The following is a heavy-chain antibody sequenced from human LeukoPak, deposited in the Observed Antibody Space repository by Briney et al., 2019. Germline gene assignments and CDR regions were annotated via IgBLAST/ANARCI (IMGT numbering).Heavy chain of an antibody. CDR2: SYYSGST. CDR3: ARDVYKYDSSGSRAFDI. CDR1: GVSISSYY. J-gene: IGHJ3*02. D-gene: IGHD3-22*01. Sequence: SETLSLTCTVSGVSISSYYWSWIRQPPGKGLEWIGYSYYSGSTNYIPSLKSRVTISVDTSKNQFSLKLSSVTAADTAVYYCARDVYKYDSSGSRAFDIWGQGTMVTVSS. V-gene: IGHV4-59*01.